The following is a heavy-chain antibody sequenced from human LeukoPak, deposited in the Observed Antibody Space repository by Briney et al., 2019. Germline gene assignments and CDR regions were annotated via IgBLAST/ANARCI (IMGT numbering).Heavy chain of an antibody. CDR1: GFTISRNY. CDR2: IYRGGST. V-gene: IGHV3-53*01. CDR3: AKTGSSRFDY. J-gene: IGHJ4*02. D-gene: IGHD1-26*01. Sequence: GGSLRLSCAASGFTISRNYMNWVRQAPGKGLEWVSLIYRGGSTFYGDSVKGRLTISRDNSKNTLFLQMNSLRAEDTAVYYCAKTGSSRFDYWGQGTLVTVSS.